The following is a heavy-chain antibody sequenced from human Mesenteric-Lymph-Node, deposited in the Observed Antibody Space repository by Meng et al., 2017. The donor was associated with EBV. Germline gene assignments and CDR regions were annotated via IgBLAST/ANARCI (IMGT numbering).Heavy chain of an antibody. CDR1: GGSFSGFY. J-gene: IGHJ4*02. D-gene: IGHD6-19*01. V-gene: IGHV4-34*01. CDR3: ARDPSGWYYFDY. CDR2: INHIGST. Sequence: VQLQRWGAGLLKPSETLSLTCAVSGGSFSGFYWSWVRQPPGKGLEWIGEINHIGSTSYNPSLKSRVTMSIDTSKNQFSLKLSSVTAADTAVYYCARDPSGWYYFDYWGQGTLVTVSS.